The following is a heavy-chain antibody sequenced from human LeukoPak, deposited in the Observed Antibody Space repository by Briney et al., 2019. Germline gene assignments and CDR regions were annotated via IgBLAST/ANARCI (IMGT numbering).Heavy chain of an antibody. CDR3: ARDLGSSSNFDY. CDR2: IIPILGIA. J-gene: IGHJ4*03. D-gene: IGHD6-13*01. V-gene: IGHV1-69*04. CDR1: GGTFSSYA. Sequence: SVKVSCKASGGTFSSYAISWVRQAPGQGLEWMGRIIPILGIANYAQKFQGRVTITADKPTSTAYMELSSLRSEDTAVYYCARDLGSSSNFDYWGQGTTVTVSS.